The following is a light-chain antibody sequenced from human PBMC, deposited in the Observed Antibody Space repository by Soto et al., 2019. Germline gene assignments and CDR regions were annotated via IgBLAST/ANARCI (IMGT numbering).Light chain of an antibody. CDR1: TSNIGANYA. V-gene: IGLV1-40*03. CDR2: ANT. J-gene: IGLJ1*01. CDR3: QSYDTTLGYV. Sequence: QAVVTQPPSVSGAPGQRATISCTGSTSNIGANYAVHWYQQLPGSAPKLLIYANTNRPSGVPDRFSGSKSGVSASLAIAGLQVEDEADYYCQSYDTTLGYVFGTGTKLTVL.